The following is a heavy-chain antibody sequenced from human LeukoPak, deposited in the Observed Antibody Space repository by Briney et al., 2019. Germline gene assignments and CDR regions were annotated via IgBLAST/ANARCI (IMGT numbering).Heavy chain of an antibody. V-gene: IGHV4-59*01. J-gene: IGHJ3*02. CDR1: GGSISSYY. Sequence: SETLSLTCTVSGGSISSYYWSWIRQPPGKGLEWIGYIYYSGSTNYNPSLKSRVTISVDTSKNQFSLKLSSVTAAETAVYYCAREGPPDAFDIWGQRTMVTVSS. CDR3: AREGPPDAFDI. CDR2: IYYSGST.